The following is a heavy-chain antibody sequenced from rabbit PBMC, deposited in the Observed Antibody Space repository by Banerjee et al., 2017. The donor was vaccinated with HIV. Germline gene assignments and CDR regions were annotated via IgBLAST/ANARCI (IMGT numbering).Heavy chain of an antibody. J-gene: IGHJ4*01. CDR2: IYGGSSGST. V-gene: IGHV1S45*01. CDR1: GFTISKNDY. Sequence: QEQLEESGGGLVQPEGSLALTCKASGFTISKNDYMCWVRQAPGKGLEWIACIYGGSSGSTWYASWVNGRFTISKTSSTTVTLQMTSLTAADTATYFCARDDAGSNYSGYFNLWGPGTLVTVS. CDR3: ARDDAGSNYSGYFNL. D-gene: IGHD8-1*01.